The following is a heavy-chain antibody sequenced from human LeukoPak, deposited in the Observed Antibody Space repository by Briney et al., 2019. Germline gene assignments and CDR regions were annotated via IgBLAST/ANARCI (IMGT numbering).Heavy chain of an antibody. CDR2: IKEDGTEK. CDR1: GLTFNIHW. D-gene: IGHD5-18*01. CDR3: ARGWAAIDY. J-gene: IGHJ4*02. V-gene: IGHV3-7*04. Sequence: GGSLTLSCEASGLTFNIHWMTWVRQSPGKGLEWVANIKEDGTEKYHLDSVKGRFTISRDNTKNSLYLQMNNLTAEDTALYYCARGWAAIDYWGQGTLVTVSS.